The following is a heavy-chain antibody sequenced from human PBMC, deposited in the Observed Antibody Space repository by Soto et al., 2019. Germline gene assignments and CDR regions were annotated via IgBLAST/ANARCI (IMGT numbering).Heavy chain of an antibody. CDR1: GFTFSRYA. CDR2: VTGGGHTT. V-gene: IGHV3-23*01. CDR3: ASSSGDLDVYGMDV. Sequence: GSLRLSCAASGFTFSRYAMSWVRQAPGKGLEWVSTVTGGGHTTYNADSVNGRFTISRDNSKNTLYLQMNNLRAEDTAIYYCASSSGDLDVYGMDVWGPGTTVTVSS. D-gene: IGHD3-10*01. J-gene: IGHJ6*02.